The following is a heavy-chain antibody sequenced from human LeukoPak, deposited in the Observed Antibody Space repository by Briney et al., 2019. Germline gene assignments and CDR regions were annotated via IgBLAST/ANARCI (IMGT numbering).Heavy chain of an antibody. CDR2: ISTTGTI. Sequence: GGSLRLSCAASGFTFSRFNMNWLRQAPGKGLEWLSYISTTGTIYYAESVKGRFSISRDNAKNSLYLQMNSLRPEDTAVYYCARDSLIFGVVTTFDYWCQGTLVTVSS. CDR3: ARDSLIFGVVTTFDY. V-gene: IGHV3-48*01. CDR1: GFTFSRFN. D-gene: IGHD3-3*01. J-gene: IGHJ4*02.